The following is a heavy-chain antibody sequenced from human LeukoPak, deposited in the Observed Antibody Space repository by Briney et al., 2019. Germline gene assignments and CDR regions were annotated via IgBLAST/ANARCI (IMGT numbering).Heavy chain of an antibody. CDR3: ARCSGIYGHDY. V-gene: IGHV4-4*07. Sequence: SETLSLTCTVSGGSFTSFYWSWIRQPAGKGLEWIGRFFSSGTTNYSPSFKSRATISIVKSKNQFSLTLTSVTAADTAVYYCARCSGIYGHDYWGQGTLVSVSS. D-gene: IGHD3-10*02. CDR1: GGSFTSFY. CDR2: FFSSGTT. J-gene: IGHJ4*02.